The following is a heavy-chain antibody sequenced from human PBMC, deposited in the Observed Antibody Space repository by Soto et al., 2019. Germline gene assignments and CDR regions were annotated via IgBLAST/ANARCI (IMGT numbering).Heavy chain of an antibody. J-gene: IGHJ4*02. V-gene: IGHV5-10-1*01. CDR1: GYSFTSYW. Sequence: PGESLKISCKGSGYSFTSYWISWVRQMPGKGLEWMGRIDPSDSYTNYSPSFQGHVTISADKSISTAYLQWSSLKASDTAMYSCARYVDTAMVHSYWGQGTLVTVSS. CDR3: ARYVDTAMVHSY. D-gene: IGHD5-18*01. CDR2: IDPSDSYT.